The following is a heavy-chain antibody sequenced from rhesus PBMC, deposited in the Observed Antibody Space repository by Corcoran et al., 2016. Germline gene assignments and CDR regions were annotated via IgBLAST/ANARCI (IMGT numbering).Heavy chain of an antibody. D-gene: IGHD6-37*01. Sequence: QLQLQESGPGLVKPSETLSLTCAVSGGSISSNYWSWIRQPPGKGLEWMRRISASGGSTDYHPSLKSPVTISTDTSTNQYSLTLSSVTAADAAVYYCARWRVAARIFDCWGQGVLVTVSS. J-gene: IGHJ4*01. CDR1: GGSISSNY. V-gene: IGHV4-173*01. CDR2: ISASGGST. CDR3: ARWRVAARIFDC.